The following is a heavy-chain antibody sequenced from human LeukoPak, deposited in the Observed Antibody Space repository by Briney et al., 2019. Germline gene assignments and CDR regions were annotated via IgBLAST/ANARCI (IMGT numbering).Heavy chain of an antibody. Sequence: GSLRLSCAASGFTFSSYGMHWVRQAPGKGLEWVAVISYDGSNKYYADSVKGRFTISRDNSKNTLYLQMNSLRAEDTAVYYCAEDPRLVVITLGFDYWGQGTLVTVSS. V-gene: IGHV3-30*18. CDR1: GFTFSSYG. J-gene: IGHJ4*02. D-gene: IGHD3-22*01. CDR2: ISYDGSNK. CDR3: AEDPRLVVITLGFDY.